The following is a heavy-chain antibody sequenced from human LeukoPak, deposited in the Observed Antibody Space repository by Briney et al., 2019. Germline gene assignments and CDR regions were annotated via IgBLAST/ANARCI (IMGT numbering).Heavy chain of an antibody. Sequence: ASVKVSCKASRGTFNNYAISWVRQAPGQGLEWMGGIIPISDATYYAQKFQGRVTITADESPTTAYMELSSLRSEDTAVYYCANHYCSGGSCYNRYYYYYMDVWGKGTTVTVSS. V-gene: IGHV1-69*13. CDR2: IIPISDAT. CDR3: ANHYCSGGSCYNRYYYYYMDV. D-gene: IGHD2-15*01. CDR1: RGTFNNYA. J-gene: IGHJ6*03.